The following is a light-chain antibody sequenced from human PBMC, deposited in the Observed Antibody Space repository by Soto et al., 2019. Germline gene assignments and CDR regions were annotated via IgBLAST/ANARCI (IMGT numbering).Light chain of an antibody. CDR2: EVS. J-gene: IGLJ3*02. Sequence: QSALTQPASVSESPGQSITISCTGTSSDIGASTFVSWYQQHPGKAPKLLIYEVSNRPSGISNRFSGSKSANTASLTISGLQAEDEADYYCSSARRDNTWVSGGGTKLTVL. CDR3: SSARRDNTWV. CDR1: SSDIGASTF. V-gene: IGLV2-14*03.